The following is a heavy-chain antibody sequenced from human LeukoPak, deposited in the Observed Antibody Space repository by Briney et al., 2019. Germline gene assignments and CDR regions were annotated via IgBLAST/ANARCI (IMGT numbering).Heavy chain of an antibody. CDR1: GGSFSGYY. Sequence: ASETLSLTCAVYGGSFSGYYWSWIRQPPGEGLEWIGEINHSGSTNYNPSLKSRVTISVDTSKNQFSLKLSSVTAADTAVYYCARAIVVVPAAMYYYYYGMDVWGQGTTVTVSS. J-gene: IGHJ6*02. CDR3: ARAIVVVPAAMYYYYYGMDV. D-gene: IGHD2-2*01. CDR2: INHSGST. V-gene: IGHV4-34*01.